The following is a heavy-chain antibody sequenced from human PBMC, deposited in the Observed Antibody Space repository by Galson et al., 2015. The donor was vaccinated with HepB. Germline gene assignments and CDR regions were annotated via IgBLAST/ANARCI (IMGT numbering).Heavy chain of an antibody. D-gene: IGHD3-10*01. Sequence: SVKVSCKASGYTLTNYGFSWVRQAPGQGLEWMGWISVYNGNTKYAQKVQGRVTMTTDTSTNTAYMELRSLRSDDTAVYYCARALRSTMIRGIIPPLDYWGQGTLVTVSS. J-gene: IGHJ4*02. V-gene: IGHV1-18*04. CDR1: GYTLTNYG. CDR2: ISVYNGNT. CDR3: ARALRSTMIRGIIPPLDY.